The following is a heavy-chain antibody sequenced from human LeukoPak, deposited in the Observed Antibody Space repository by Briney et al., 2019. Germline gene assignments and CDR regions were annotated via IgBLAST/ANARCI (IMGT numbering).Heavy chain of an antibody. J-gene: IGHJ4*02. CDR3: ARDSTTSIAAAGPSSVDY. Sequence: GSSVKVSCKASAYSFTSYYMHWVRQAPGQGLECRGIINPSGGSTSYAQEFQGRVTMTRDTSTSTVYMELSSLRSEDTAVYYCARDSTTSIAAAGPSSVDYWGQGTLVTVSS. D-gene: IGHD6-13*01. CDR1: AYSFTSYY. V-gene: IGHV1-46*01. CDR2: INPSGGST.